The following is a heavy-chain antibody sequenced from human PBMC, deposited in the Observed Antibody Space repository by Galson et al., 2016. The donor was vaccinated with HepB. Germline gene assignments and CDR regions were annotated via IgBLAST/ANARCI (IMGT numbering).Heavy chain of an antibody. CDR2: IGAYNGNT. Sequence: SVKVSCKAYGNYFTTYGFTWVRQAPGQGLEWMGWIGAYNGNTHSAQKFQDRVTLTRNTSTTPVYLELRSLRLDARAVYYCAAHSGTNSWGRKALDYWGQGTLITVSS. V-gene: IGHV1-18*01. D-gene: IGHD1-26*01. CDR3: AAHSGTNSWGRKALDY. CDR1: GNYFTTYG. J-gene: IGHJ4*02.